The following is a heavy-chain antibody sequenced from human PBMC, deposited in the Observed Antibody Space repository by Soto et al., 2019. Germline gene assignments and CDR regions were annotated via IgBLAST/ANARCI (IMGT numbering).Heavy chain of an antibody. CDR3: ERDHSGSYLHLFDY. D-gene: IGHD1-26*01. CDR2: IKPTGGET. Sequence: GASVKVSCKASGYTFTNYYMHWVQQAPGQGLEWMGIIKPTGGETTYAQKFLGRATMTRDTSASTAYMELSSLKSEDTAMYYCERDHSGSYLHLFDYWGQATLVTVST. CDR1: GYTFTNYY. V-gene: IGHV1-46*01. J-gene: IGHJ4*02.